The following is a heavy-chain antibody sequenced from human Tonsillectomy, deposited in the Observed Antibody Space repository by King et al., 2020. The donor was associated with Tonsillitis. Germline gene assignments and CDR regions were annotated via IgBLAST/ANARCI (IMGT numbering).Heavy chain of an antibody. CDR1: GFTFSNYE. D-gene: IGHD3-3*01. V-gene: IGHV3-48*03. J-gene: IGHJ4*02. CDR2: ISSSGNSI. CDR3: AGDSWSGE. Sequence: VQLVESGGGLVQPGGSLRLSCAASGFTFSNYEMNWVRQAPGKGLEWVSSISSSGNSIYYADSVKGRFTISRDNAKNSLYLQMNSLRAADTAVYYCAGDSWSGEGGQGTLLPVSS.